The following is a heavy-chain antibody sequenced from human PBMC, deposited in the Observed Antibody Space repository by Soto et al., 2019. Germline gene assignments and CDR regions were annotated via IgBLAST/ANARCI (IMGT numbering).Heavy chain of an antibody. D-gene: IGHD3-16*01. J-gene: IGHJ6*02. CDR2: IYYSGYT. Sequence: SDTYTVAEGAISSSSYYCDRIRQTTGKGLEWIGSIYYSGYTYYNPSLKSRVTISVDTSKNQFSLKLSSVTAADTAVYYCARHNGPLYVGYYYDMDVWGQGTTVTVSS. CDR3: ARHNGPLYVGYYYDMDV. V-gene: IGHV4-39*01. CDR1: EGAISSSSYY.